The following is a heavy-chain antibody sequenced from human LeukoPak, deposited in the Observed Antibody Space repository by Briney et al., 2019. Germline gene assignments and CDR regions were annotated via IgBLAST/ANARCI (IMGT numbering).Heavy chain of an antibody. Sequence: PGGSLRLSCAASGFIFSDHYMSWIRQAPGKGLEWVSYISTSGSYTNYADSVKGRFTISRNNAKHSLYLQMNSLRADDTAMYYCAKEGYSGYYAFDLWGQGTMVTVSS. J-gene: IGHJ3*01. CDR2: ISTSGSYT. CDR3: AKEGYSGYYAFDL. CDR1: GFIFSDHY. D-gene: IGHD5-12*01. V-gene: IGHV3-11*05.